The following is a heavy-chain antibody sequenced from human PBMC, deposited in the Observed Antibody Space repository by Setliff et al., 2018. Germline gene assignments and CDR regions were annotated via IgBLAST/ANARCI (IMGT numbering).Heavy chain of an antibody. CDR2: ISPYSGET. CDR1: GYTFTTYA. Sequence: ASVKVSCKASGYTFTTYAIGWMRQAPGQGLEWMGWISPYSGETNNVQKFQDRLSVTADTSSKTIYMELRSLTSDDTAVYFCTTSRAPRVVLAADFDLWGQGTLVTVSS. D-gene: IGHD2-21*01. CDR3: TTSRAPRVVLAADFDL. J-gene: IGHJ4*02. V-gene: IGHV1-18*01.